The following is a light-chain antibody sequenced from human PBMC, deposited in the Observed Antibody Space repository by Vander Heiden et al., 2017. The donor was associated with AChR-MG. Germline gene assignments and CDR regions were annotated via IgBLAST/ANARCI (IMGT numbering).Light chain of an antibody. CDR2: GAS. CDR3: QQYNNWPPLT. CDR1: QSVSSN. V-gene: IGKV3-15*01. J-gene: IGKJ4*01. Sequence: EIVMTQSPATLSVSPGERATLSCRASQSVSSNFAWYHQKPGQAPRLLIYGASTRATGIPARFSGSGSGTEFTLTISSLQSEDFAVYYCQQYNNWPPLTFGGGTKVEIK.